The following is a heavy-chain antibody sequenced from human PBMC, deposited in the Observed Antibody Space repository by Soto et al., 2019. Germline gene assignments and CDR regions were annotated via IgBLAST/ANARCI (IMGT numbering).Heavy chain of an antibody. CDR1: GGTFSGYA. CDR3: ATISIEMATIGLYYYYGMDV. CDR2: IIPIFGTA. V-gene: IGHV1-69*13. Sequence: ASVKVSCKASGGTFSGYAISWVRQAPGQGLEWMGGIIPIFGTANYAQKFQGRVTITADESTSTAYMELSSLRSEDTAVYYCATISIEMATIGLYYYYGMDVWGQGTTVTVSS. J-gene: IGHJ6*02. D-gene: IGHD5-12*01.